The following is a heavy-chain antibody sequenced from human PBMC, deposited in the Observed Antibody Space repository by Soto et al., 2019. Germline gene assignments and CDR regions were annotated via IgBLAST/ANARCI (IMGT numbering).Heavy chain of an antibody. CDR2: IYYSGST. D-gene: IGHD2-15*01. CDR1: GGPISSYY. Sequence: PSETLSLTCTVSGGPISSYYWSWIRQPPGKGLEWIGYIYYSGSTNYNPSLKSRVTISVDTSKNQFSLKLSSVTAADTAVYYCARYCSGGSCYLDPWGQGTLVTVSS. J-gene: IGHJ5*02. CDR3: ARYCSGGSCYLDP. V-gene: IGHV4-59*01.